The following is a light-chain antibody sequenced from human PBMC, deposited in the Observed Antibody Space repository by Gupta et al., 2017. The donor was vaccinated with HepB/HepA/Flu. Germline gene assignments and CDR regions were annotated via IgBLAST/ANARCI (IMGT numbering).Light chain of an antibody. CDR2: GNS. CDR1: SSNIGAGYD. CDR3: QSYDSSLSGHVV. J-gene: IGLJ2*01. Sequence: QSVLTQPHSVSAAPGQRVTISCTGSSSNIGAGYDVHWYQQLPGTAPKLLIYGNSNRPSGVPDRFSGSKSGTSASLAITGLQAEDEADYYCQSYDSSLSGHVVFGGGTKLTVL. V-gene: IGLV1-40*01.